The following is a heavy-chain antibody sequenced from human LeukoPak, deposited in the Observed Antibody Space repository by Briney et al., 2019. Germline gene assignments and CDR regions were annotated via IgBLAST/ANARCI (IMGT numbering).Heavy chain of an antibody. V-gene: IGHV4-39*01. Sequence: SETLSLTCAVYGGSFSSYYWGWIRQPPGKGLEWIGSIYYSGSTYYNPSLKSRVTISVDTSKNQFSLKLSSVTAADTAVYYCARSSGYVSYFDYWGQGTLVTVSS. CDR3: ARSSGYVSYFDY. J-gene: IGHJ4*02. CDR1: GGSFSSYY. D-gene: IGHD5-12*01. CDR2: IYYSGST.